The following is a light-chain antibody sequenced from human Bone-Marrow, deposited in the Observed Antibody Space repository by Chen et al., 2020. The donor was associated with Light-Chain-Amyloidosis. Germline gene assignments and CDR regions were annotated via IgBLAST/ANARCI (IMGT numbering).Light chain of an antibody. CDR2: DVS. Sequence: QSALTQPASVSGSPGQSITISCTGTSSDVGGYNHVSWYQQHPGKAPKLMIYDVSNRPSGFSNRFSGSKSGNTASLTISGLQAEDEADYYCSSYTSSRTLVFGGGTKLTVL. V-gene: IGLV2-14*03. J-gene: IGLJ2*01. CDR1: SSDVGGYNH. CDR3: SSYTSSRTLV.